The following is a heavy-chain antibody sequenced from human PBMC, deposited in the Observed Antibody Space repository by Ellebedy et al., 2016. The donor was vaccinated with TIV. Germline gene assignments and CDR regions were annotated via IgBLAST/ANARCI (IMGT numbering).Heavy chain of an antibody. J-gene: IGHJ4*02. D-gene: IGHD4-11*01. CDR2: ISWNSGSI. CDR3: AKDIAYSNGYYFDY. V-gene: IGHV3-9*01. CDR1: GFTFDDDA. Sequence: GGSLRLXCAASGFTFDDDAMHWVRQAPGKGLEWVSGISWNSGSIGYADSVKGRFTISRDNAKNSLYLQMNSLRAEDTALYYCAKDIAYSNGYYFDYWGQGTLVTVSS.